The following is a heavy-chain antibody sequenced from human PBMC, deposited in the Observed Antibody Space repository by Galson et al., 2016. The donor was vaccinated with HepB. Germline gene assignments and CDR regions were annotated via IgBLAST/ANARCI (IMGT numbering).Heavy chain of an antibody. CDR2: VYYNGNA. Sequence: LSLTCNVSGGSISSGGCYWSWIRQHPGKGLEGIGYVYYNGNAFHNPSLKSRIPLSVDTSKNQFSLRLTSVTAANTAVYYCARDNSRFRDYNSRPLRGLDVWGQGTTVTVS. V-gene: IGHV4-31*03. CDR1: GGSISSGGCY. CDR3: ARDNSRFRDYNSRPLRGLDV. D-gene: IGHD3-22*01. J-gene: IGHJ6*02.